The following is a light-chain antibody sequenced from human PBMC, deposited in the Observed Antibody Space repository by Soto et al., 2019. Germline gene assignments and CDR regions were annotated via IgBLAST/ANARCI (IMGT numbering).Light chain of an antibody. J-gene: IGLJ1*01. CDR2: EGS. V-gene: IGLV2-23*01. Sequence: QSALTQPASVSGSPGQSITIYCTGTSSDVGSYNLVSWYQQHPGKAPKLMIYEGSKRPSGVSNRFSGSKSGNTASLTISGLQAEDEADYYCCSYAGSSTSVFGNGTKVTVL. CDR1: SSDVGSYNL. CDR3: CSYAGSSTSV.